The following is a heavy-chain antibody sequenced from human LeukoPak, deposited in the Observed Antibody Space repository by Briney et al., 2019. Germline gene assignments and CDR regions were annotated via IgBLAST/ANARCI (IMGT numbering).Heavy chain of an antibody. CDR1: GGSISSYY. Sequence: SETLSLTCTVSGGSISSYYWSWIRQPPGKGLEWIGFVYKTGHTNYNPSLKSRVAISLDGSKSQVSLRLTSVTAADTAAYYCAPHRFGEPHFEYWGRGTLVSVSS. CDR3: APHRFGEPHFEY. CDR2: VYKTGHT. V-gene: IGHV4-59*08. D-gene: IGHD3-10*01. J-gene: IGHJ4*02.